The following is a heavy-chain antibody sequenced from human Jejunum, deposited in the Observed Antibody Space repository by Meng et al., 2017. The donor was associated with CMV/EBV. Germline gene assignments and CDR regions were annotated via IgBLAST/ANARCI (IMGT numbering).Heavy chain of an antibody. D-gene: IGHD1-26*01. CDR1: GFALSTYA. V-gene: IGHV3-21*01. J-gene: IGHJ4*02. Sequence: AASGFALSTYAMAWVGQAPGKGLEWVSSISAGSGYIYYADSVKGRFTDSRDNAKNSRYLQMNSLRAEDTAVYYCARDLVAATAPNNWGQGTLVTVSS. CDR2: ISAGSGYI. CDR3: ARDLVAATAPNN.